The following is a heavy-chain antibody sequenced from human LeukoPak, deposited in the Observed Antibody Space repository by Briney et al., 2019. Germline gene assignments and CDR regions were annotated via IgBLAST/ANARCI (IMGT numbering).Heavy chain of an antibody. CDR1: GGSISSYY. V-gene: IGHV4-4*07. Sequence: KPSETLSLTCTVSGGSISSYYWSWIRQPAGKGLEWIGRIYTSGNTNYNPSLKSRVTMSEDTSKNHFSLKLSAVTAADTAVYYCAREEFHYDSSGYYERWYFDLWGRGTLVTVSS. J-gene: IGHJ2*01. D-gene: IGHD3-22*01. CDR3: AREEFHYDSSGYYERWYFDL. CDR2: IYTSGNT.